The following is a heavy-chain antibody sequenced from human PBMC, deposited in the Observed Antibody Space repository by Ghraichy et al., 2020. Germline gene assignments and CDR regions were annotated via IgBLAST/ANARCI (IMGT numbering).Heavy chain of an antibody. V-gene: IGHV3-21*01. J-gene: IGHJ6*02. Sequence: LSLTCVASGLMFSPNTMNWVRQATGKGLEWVSSISSSTRYIYYADSVKGRFTISRDTAQNSLYLQMNSLRAEDTAVYFCSRGGGAGTPVLYHMDVWGLGTTVTVSS. CDR2: ISSSTRYI. CDR1: GLMFSPNT. CDR3: SRGGGAGTPVLYHMDV. D-gene: IGHD6-19*01.